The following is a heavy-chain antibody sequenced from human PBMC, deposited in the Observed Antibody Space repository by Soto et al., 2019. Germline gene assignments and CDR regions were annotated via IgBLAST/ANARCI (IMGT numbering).Heavy chain of an antibody. D-gene: IGHD6-19*01. CDR3: AGDSYSSGWYDLDY. Sequence: QVQLVESGGGVVQPGRSLRLSCAASGFTFSSYGMHWVRQAPGKGLEWVAVIWYDGSNKYYADSVKGRFTISRDNSKNTLYLQVNSLRAEDTAVYYCAGDSYSSGWYDLDYWVQGTLVTVSS. CDR2: IWYDGSNK. CDR1: GFTFSSYG. J-gene: IGHJ4*02. V-gene: IGHV3-33*01.